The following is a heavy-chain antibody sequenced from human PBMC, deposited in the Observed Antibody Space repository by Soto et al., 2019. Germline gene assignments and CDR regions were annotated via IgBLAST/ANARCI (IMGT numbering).Heavy chain of an antibody. CDR2: ISYDGSNK. CDR3: AKDSIRAFDY. D-gene: IGHD3-3*01. CDR1: GFTFSSYG. J-gene: IGHJ4*02. Sequence: SLRLSCAASGFTFSSYGMHWVRQAPGKGLEWVAVISYDGSNKYYADSVKGRFTISRDNSKNTLYLQMNSLRAEDTAVYYCAKDSIRAFDYWGKGTLVTVSS. V-gene: IGHV3-30*18.